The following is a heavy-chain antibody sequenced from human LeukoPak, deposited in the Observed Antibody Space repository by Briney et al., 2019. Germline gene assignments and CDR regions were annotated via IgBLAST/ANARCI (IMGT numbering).Heavy chain of an antibody. CDR1: GFTFSSYW. J-gene: IGHJ4*02. CDR2: INNDGSST. Sequence: GGSLRLSCAASGFTFSSYWMHWVRQAPGKGLVWVSRINNDGSSTSYADSVKGRFTISRDNAKNTLYLQMNSLRAEDTAVYYCAENYYDSRGYFGYWGRETLVTVSS. CDR3: AENYYDSRGYFGY. D-gene: IGHD3-22*01. V-gene: IGHV3-74*01.